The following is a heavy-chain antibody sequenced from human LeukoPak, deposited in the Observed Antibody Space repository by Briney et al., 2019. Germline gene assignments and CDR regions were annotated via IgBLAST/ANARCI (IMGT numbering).Heavy chain of an antibody. D-gene: IGHD4-17*01. CDR1: GFTFSSHA. V-gene: IGHV3-23*01. CDR2: ISGSGDYI. J-gene: IGHJ5*02. Sequence: SGGSLRLSCQASGFTFSSHAMSWVRQSPEKGLEWVAGISGSGDYIDYPESVKGRVTISRVNAKNTLYLQMNRLRADDTAVYYCARSHGDYVTWFDPWGQGTLVTVSS. CDR3: ARSHGDYVTWFDP.